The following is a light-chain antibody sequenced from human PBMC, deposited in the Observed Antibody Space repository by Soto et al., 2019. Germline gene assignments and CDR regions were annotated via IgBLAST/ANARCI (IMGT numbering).Light chain of an antibody. CDR2: DAS. J-gene: IGKJ4*01. CDR3: QQRVIRPPT. CDR1: QSVSGY. V-gene: IGKV3-11*01. Sequence: EIGLTQSPATLSLYPGERATLSCRASQSVSGYLAWYQQKPVQPPRLLFFDASNRVTGVPARFSAGGSGTDFTLIISNLEPEDFAVYYCQQRVIRPPTFCGVSKVDIK.